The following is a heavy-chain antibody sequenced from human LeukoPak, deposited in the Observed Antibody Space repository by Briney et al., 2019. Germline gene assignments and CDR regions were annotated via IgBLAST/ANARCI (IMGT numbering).Heavy chain of an antibody. D-gene: IGHD3-16*02. CDR1: GYTFTSYY. J-gene: IGHJ3*02. CDR3: ARDQAGPLMITFGGVIVDDAFDI. CDR2: INPSGGST. Sequence: GASVKVSCKASGYTFTSYYMHWVRQAPGQGLEWMGIINPSGGSTSYAQKFQGRVTMTRDTSTSTVYMELSSLRSEDTAVYYCARDQAGPLMITFGGVIVDDAFDIWGQGTMVTVSS. V-gene: IGHV1-46*01.